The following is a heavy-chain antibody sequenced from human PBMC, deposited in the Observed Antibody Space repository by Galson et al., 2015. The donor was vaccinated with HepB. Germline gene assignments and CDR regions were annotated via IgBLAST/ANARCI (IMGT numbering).Heavy chain of an antibody. V-gene: IGHV3-30-3*01. CDR1: GFTFGNFG. CDR2: MSYDGSNK. D-gene: IGHD5-12*01. J-gene: IGHJ4*02. CDR3: ARDFVSGDDKGFDY. Sequence: SLRLSCAASGFTFGNFGMHWVRQAPGKGLEWMAFMSYDGSNKYYAESVKGRFTISRDNSKNTLYLQMNSLRTEDTAFYYCARDFVSGDDKGFDYWGQGTLVTVSS.